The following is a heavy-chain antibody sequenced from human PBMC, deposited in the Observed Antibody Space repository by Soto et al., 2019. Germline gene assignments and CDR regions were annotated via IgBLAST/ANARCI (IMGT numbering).Heavy chain of an antibody. CDR3: ARLWSSRGYGMAV. CDR1: GGSFSNYY. D-gene: IGHD3-3*01. J-gene: IGHJ6*02. V-gene: IGHV4-59*08. Sequence: SETLSLTCTVSGGSFSNYYWSWIRQPPGKGLEWIGSIYYSGSTNYNPSLKSRFAISIDTSKNQFSLKLRSVTAADTVVYYCARLWSSRGYGMAVWGQGTSVTVSS. CDR2: IYYSGST.